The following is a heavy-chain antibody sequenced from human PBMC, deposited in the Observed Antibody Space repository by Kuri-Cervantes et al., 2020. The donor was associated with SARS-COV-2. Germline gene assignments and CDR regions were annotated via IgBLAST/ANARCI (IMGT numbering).Heavy chain of an antibody. Sequence: ASVKVSCKASGYAFTSRGISWVRQAPGEGFEWMGWISAYRGHTNYAENLQDRFTMTTDTATSTAYMELRSLRSEDTAVYYCAREVKSMIVVARGDAFDIWGQGTMVTVSS. CDR3: AREVKSMIVVARGDAFDI. CDR1: GYAFTSRG. V-gene: IGHV1-18*01. J-gene: IGHJ3*02. D-gene: IGHD3-22*01. CDR2: ISAYRGHT.